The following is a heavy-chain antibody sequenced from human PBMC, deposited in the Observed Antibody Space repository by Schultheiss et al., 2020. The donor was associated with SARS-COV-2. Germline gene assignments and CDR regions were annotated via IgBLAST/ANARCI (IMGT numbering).Heavy chain of an antibody. J-gene: IGHJ6*02. CDR3: ARDAYYGSGSYYSLIPPDYYYYYGMDV. V-gene: IGHV3-7*03. D-gene: IGHD3-10*01. Sequence: GGSLRLSCAASGFTFSSYWMSWVRQAPGKGLEWVANIKQDGSEKYYVDSVKGRFTISRDNAKNSLYLQMNSLRAEDTAVYYCARDAYYGSGSYYSLIPPDYYYYYGMDVWGQGTTVTVSS. CDR2: IKQDGSEK. CDR1: GFTFSSYW.